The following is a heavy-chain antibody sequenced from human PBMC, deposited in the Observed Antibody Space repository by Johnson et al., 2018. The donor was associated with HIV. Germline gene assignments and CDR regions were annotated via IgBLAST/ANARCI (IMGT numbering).Heavy chain of an antibody. CDR3: ARDSGQQLADAFNI. CDR1: GFTFSSYA. J-gene: IGHJ3*02. Sequence: VQLVESGGGLVQPGGSLRLSCAASGFTFSSYAMSWVRRTPGKGLEWVSYISSSGGSTYYADSVKGRFTISRDNSKNTLYLQMNSLRAEDTAVYYCARDSGQQLADAFNIWGQGTMVTVSS. V-gene: IGHV3-23*04. D-gene: IGHD6-6*01. CDR2: ISSSGGST.